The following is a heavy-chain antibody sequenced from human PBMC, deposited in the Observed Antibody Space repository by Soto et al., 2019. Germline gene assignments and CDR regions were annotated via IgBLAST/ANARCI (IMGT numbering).Heavy chain of an antibody. Sequence: GGSLRLSCAASGFTFSSYGMHWVRQAPGKGLEWVAVISYDGSNKYYADSVKGRFTISRDNSKNTLYLQMNSLRAEDTAVYYCAKDGSSGWYSYFDYWGQGTLVTVSS. D-gene: IGHD6-19*01. CDR1: GFTFSSYG. CDR3: AKDGSSGWYSYFDY. CDR2: ISYDGSNK. V-gene: IGHV3-30*18. J-gene: IGHJ4*02.